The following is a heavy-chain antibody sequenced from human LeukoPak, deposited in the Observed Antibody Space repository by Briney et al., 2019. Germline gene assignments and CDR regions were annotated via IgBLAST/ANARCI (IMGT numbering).Heavy chain of an antibody. CDR3: AKSFGKYSSSWYGEGYYYYMDV. D-gene: IGHD6-13*01. CDR2: IIPIFGTA. V-gene: IGHV1-69*13. J-gene: IGHJ6*03. Sequence: SVKVSCKASGYTFTSYAMHWVRQAPGQRLEWMGGIIPIFGTANYAQKFQGRVTITADESTSTAYMELSSLRSEDTAVYYCAKSFGKYSSSWYGEGYYYYMDVWGKGTTVTVSS. CDR1: GYTFTSYA.